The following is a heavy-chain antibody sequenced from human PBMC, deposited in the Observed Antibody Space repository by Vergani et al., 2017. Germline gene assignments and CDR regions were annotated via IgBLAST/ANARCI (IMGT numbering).Heavy chain of an antibody. V-gene: IGHV4-39*01. Sequence: QLHLQESGPGLVKPSETLSLTCTVSGSSITYGAFYWGWIRQSPGKGLEWIGSIYYSENKFYNPSLESRVTLSIDTTKNQFSLKLKSVTAADTAVYYCARCFRDEGMIYGGTVENWFDPWGQGTLVTVSS. CDR1: GSSITYGAFY. CDR2: IYYSENK. J-gene: IGHJ5*02. CDR3: ARCFRDEGMIYGGTVENWFDP. D-gene: IGHD3-22*01.